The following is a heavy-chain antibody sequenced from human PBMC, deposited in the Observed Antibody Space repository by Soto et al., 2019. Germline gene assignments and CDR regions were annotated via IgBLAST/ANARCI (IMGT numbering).Heavy chain of an antibody. J-gene: IGHJ4*02. CDR2: IIYSGGST. CDR3: AKDLFWPDY. CDR1: GLTFDDYA. V-gene: IGHV3-23*01. D-gene: IGHD2-21*01. Sequence: GGSLRLSWAASGLTFDDYARHWDRHVQRLDSDWAAIIYSGGSTDYADSVKGRFTISRDNSKNTLYLQMNSLRAEDTAVYYCAKDLFWPDYWGQGTLVTVSS.